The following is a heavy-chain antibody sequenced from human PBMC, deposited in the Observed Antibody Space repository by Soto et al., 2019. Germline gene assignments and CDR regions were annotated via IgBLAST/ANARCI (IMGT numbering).Heavy chain of an antibody. V-gene: IGHV3-7*01. Sequence: PGGSLRLSCAASGFTFSSYWMSWVRQAPGKGLEWVANIKQDGSEKYYVDSVKGRFTISRDNAKNSLYLQMNSLRAEDTAVYYCARGEERTYYDFWSGSWGYYYMDVWGKGTTVTVSS. J-gene: IGHJ6*03. CDR3: ARGEERTYYDFWSGSWGYYYMDV. D-gene: IGHD3-3*01. CDR1: GFTFSSYW. CDR2: IKQDGSEK.